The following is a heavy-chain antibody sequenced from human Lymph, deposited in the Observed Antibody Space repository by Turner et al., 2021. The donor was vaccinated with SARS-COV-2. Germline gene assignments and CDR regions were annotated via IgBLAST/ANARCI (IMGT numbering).Heavy chain of an antibody. CDR1: GFTFNNYA. CDR2: ISGSSGST. Sequence: EVQLLVSGGGLVQPGGSLRLTCAASGFTFNNYAMSWVRQAPGKGMEWVSTISGSSGSTYYADSVKGRFIISRDNSKNTLYLQMNGLRAEDTAVYYCAKLYPTVSWEFPYGMDVWGQGTTVTVS. D-gene: IGHD3-16*02. J-gene: IGHJ6*02. CDR3: AKLYPTVSWEFPYGMDV. V-gene: IGHV3-23*01.